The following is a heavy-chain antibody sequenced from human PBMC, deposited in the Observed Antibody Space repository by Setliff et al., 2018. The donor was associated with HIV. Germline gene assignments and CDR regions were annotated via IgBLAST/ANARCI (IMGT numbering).Heavy chain of an antibody. Sequence: GGSLRLSCAASGFSFSSYSMSWVRRAPGKGLEWVSSISNSGESTYYADSVKGRFTISRDNSENTLYLQMNSLRGDDTAMYYCARAFSGYKFDSWGFEIWGQGTMVTVSS. D-gene: IGHD5-18*01. J-gene: IGHJ3*02. V-gene: IGHV3-23*01. CDR3: ARAFSGYKFDSWGFEI. CDR2: ISNSGEST. CDR1: GFSFSSYS.